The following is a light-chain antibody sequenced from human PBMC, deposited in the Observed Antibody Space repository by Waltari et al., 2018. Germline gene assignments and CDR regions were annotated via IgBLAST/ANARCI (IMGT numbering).Light chain of an antibody. CDR1: QSISTW. Sequence: DIQMTQSPSTLSASVGDRVIITCRASQSISTWLAWYQQKPGKAPKLLIFAASSLQTGVPSRCSGGGAGTEFTLTINSLQPDDVASYYCQHYNAYRTFGQGTKVEIK. CDR2: AAS. CDR3: QHYNAYRT. V-gene: IGKV1-5*01. J-gene: IGKJ1*01.